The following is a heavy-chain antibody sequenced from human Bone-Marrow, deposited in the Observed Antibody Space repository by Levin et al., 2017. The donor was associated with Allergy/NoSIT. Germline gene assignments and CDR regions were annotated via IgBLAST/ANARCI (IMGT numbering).Heavy chain of an antibody. CDR2: ISPDGSGN. V-gene: IGHV3-7*03. CDR3: VRDWMSSSWYRFFQH. D-gene: IGHD6-13*01. Sequence: HPGGSLRLSCAASGFTFSSYWMSWVRQAPGKGPEWVANISPDGSGNNFADSVKGRFTISRDNAKNSLYLQINSLRVEDTAVYYCVRDWMSSSWYRFFQHWGQGALVTVSS. CDR1: GFTFSSYW. J-gene: IGHJ1*01.